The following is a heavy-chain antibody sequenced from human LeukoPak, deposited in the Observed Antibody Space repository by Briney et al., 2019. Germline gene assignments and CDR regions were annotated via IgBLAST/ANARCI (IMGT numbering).Heavy chain of an antibody. CDR2: MNPNSGNT. CDR1: GYTFTSYD. J-gene: IGHJ4*02. Sequence: GASVNVSCKASGYTFTSYDINWVRQATGQGLEWMGWMNPNSGNTGYAQKFQGRVTMTRNTSISTAYMELSSLRSEDTAVYYCARLGDYYDSSGYIRGWGSAPHQVGWGQGTLVTVSS. V-gene: IGHV1-8*01. CDR3: ARLGDYYDSSGYIRGWGSAPHQVG. D-gene: IGHD3-22*01.